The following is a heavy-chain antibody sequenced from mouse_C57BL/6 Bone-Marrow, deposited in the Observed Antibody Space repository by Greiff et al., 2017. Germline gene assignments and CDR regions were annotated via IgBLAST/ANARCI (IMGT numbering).Heavy chain of an antibody. CDR3: ARWGAGNPYAMDY. CDR1: GYAFSSYW. Sequence: VQLQQSGAELVKPGASVKISCKASGYAFSSYWMNWVKQRPGKGLEWIGQIYPGDGDTNYNGKFKGKATLTADKSSSTAYMQLSSLTSEDYAVYFCARWGAGNPYAMDYWGQGTSVTVSS. D-gene: IGHD2-1*01. CDR2: IYPGDGDT. J-gene: IGHJ4*01. V-gene: IGHV1-80*01.